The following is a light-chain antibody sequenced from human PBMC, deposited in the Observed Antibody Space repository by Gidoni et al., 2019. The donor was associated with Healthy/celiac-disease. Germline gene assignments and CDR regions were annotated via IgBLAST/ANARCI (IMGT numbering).Light chain of an antibody. Sequence: QSALTQPASVSVSPGQSITISCTGTSSDVGGYNYVSWYQQHPGKAPKLMIYEVSNRPSGVSNRFSGSKSDNTASLTISGLQAEDEADYYCSSYTSSSTLVFGGGTKLTVL. CDR3: SSYTSSSTLV. V-gene: IGLV2-14*01. J-gene: IGLJ2*01. CDR2: EVS. CDR1: SSDVGGYNY.